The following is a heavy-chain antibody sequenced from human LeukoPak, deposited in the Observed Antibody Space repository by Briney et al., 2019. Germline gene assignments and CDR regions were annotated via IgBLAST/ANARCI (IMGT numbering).Heavy chain of an antibody. CDR2: ISGDGGST. J-gene: IGHJ4*02. CDR1: GFTFDDYA. D-gene: IGHD3-10*01. Sequence: PGGSLRLSCAASGFTFDDYAMHWVRQAPGKGLEWVSLISGDGGSTYYADSVKGRFTISRDNSKNSLYLQMNCLRTEDTALYYCATRRLWFGDFDYWGQGTLVTVSS. CDR3: ATRRLWFGDFDY. V-gene: IGHV3-43*02.